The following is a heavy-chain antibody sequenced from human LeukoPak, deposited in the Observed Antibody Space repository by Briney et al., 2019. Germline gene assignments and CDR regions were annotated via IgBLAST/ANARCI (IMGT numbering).Heavy chain of an antibody. Sequence: GGSLRLSCAASGFTFSIYWMSWVRQAPGKGLEWVANIKQDGSERYYVASVKGRFTIYRDNAKNSLYLQMNSLRAEDTAVYYCASAHYGDYAGFANLNFWGQGTLVTVSS. CDR2: IKQDGSER. CDR1: GFTFSIYW. J-gene: IGHJ4*02. CDR3: ASAHYGDYAGFANLNF. V-gene: IGHV3-7*01. D-gene: IGHD4-17*01.